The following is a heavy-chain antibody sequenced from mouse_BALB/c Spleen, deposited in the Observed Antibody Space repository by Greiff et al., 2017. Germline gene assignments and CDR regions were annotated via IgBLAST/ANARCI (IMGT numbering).Heavy chain of an antibody. D-gene: IGHD2-4*01. J-gene: IGHJ3*01. CDR2: ISSGSSTI. V-gene: IGHV5-17*02. CDR1: GFTFSSFG. Sequence: EVMLVESGGGLVQPGGSRKLSCAASGFTFSSFGMHWVRQAPEKGLEWVAYISSGSSTIYYADTVKGRFTISRDNPKNTLFLQMTSLRSEDTAMYYCAKDYDLFAYWGQGTLVTVSA. CDR3: AKDYDLFAY.